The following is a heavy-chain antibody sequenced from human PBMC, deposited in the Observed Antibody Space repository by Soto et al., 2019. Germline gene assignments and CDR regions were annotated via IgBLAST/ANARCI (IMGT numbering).Heavy chain of an antibody. Sequence: VKVSCKASGYTFTGYYMHWVRQAPGQGLEWMGWINPNSGGTNYAQKFQGWVTMTRDTSISTAYMELGRLRSDDTAVYYCARGGWDTVTFDYWGQGTLVTVSS. V-gene: IGHV1-2*04. D-gene: IGHD4-4*01. J-gene: IGHJ4*02. CDR2: INPNSGGT. CDR3: ARGGWDTVTFDY. CDR1: GYTFTGYY.